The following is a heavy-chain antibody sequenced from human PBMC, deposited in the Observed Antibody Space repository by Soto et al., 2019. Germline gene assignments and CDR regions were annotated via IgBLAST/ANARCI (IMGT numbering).Heavy chain of an antibody. Sequence: EVQLSESGGGLVQPGGSLRLSCAASGFTFSSYAMSWVRQAPGKGLEWVSGISGSGSSTYYADSVKGRFTISRDNSKKPFYLQMNSLRAEDTAIYYCAKDPKSTIRFNWFDPWGQGTLVTVPS. J-gene: IGHJ5*02. CDR3: AKDPKSTIRFNWFDP. CDR2: ISGSGSST. V-gene: IGHV3-23*01. D-gene: IGHD2-8*01. CDR1: GFTFSSYA.